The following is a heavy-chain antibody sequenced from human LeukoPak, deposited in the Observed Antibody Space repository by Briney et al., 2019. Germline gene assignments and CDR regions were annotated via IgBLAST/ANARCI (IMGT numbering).Heavy chain of an antibody. CDR2: IYSGGST. Sequence: GGSLRLSCAASGFTFSSYGMHWVRQAPGKGLEWVSVIYSGGSTYYADSVKGRFTISRDNSKNTLYLQMNSLRAEDTAVYYCARDSFRKNVGATDYWGQGTLVTVSS. V-gene: IGHV3-66*01. D-gene: IGHD1-26*01. J-gene: IGHJ4*02. CDR3: ARDSFRKNVGATDY. CDR1: GFTFSSYG.